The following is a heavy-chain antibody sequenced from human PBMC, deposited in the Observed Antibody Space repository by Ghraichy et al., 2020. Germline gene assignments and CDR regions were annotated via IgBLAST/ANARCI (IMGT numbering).Heavy chain of an antibody. CDR1: GFTFSDYV. D-gene: IGHD3-3*01. J-gene: IGHJ3*02. CDR3: ARDSVGYDFWSGYRPDAFDI. Sequence: LSLTCAAPGFTFSDYVMHRVRQGPGKGPEWVGVIWFDGNDKYYADSVKGRFTISRDNSNNMLYLHIDSLRPDDTAVYYCARDSVGYDFWSGYRPDAFDIWGPGTRVSVSS. V-gene: IGHV3-33*01. CDR2: IWFDGNDK.